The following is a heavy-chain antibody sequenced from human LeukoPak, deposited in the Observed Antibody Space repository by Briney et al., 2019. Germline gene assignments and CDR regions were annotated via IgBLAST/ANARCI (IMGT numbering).Heavy chain of an antibody. V-gene: IGHV4-59*01. CDR2: IYYRGST. Sequence: PSETLSLTCTISGGSISSYYWNWIRQPPGKGLERIGYIYYRGSTNYDPSLKSRVTISVDTSKNQFSLDLSSVTAADTAVYYCARDQLERVDGAFDIWGQGTLVTVSS. J-gene: IGHJ3*02. CDR3: ARDQLERVDGAFDI. D-gene: IGHD1-1*01. CDR1: GGSISSYY.